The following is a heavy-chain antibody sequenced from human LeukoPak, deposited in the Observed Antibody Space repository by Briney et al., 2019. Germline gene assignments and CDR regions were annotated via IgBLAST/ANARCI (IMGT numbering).Heavy chain of an antibody. V-gene: IGHV1-69*13. Sequence: SVKLSCKASGGTFSSYAISWVRQAPGQGLEWMGGIIPIFGTANYAQKFQGRVTITADESTSTAYMELSSLRSEDTAVYYCARRTIFGVANQETFDYWGQGTLVTVSS. CDR1: GGTFSSYA. D-gene: IGHD3-3*01. CDR3: ARRTIFGVANQETFDY. J-gene: IGHJ4*02. CDR2: IIPIFGTA.